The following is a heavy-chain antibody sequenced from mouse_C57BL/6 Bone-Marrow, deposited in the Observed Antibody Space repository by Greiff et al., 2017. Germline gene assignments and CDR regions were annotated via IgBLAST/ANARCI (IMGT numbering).Heavy chain of an antibody. CDR2: SRNKTNDYTT. Sequence: EVKLMESGGGLVQSGRSLRLSCATSGFTFSDFYMEWVRQAPGKGLEWIAASRNKTNDYTTEYSASVKGRFIVSGDTSQSILYLQMNALRAEDTAIYYCARDEYDYDGEGDYYAMDYWGQGTSVTVSS. V-gene: IGHV7-1*01. CDR3: ARDEYDYDGEGDYYAMDY. J-gene: IGHJ4*01. CDR1: GFTFSDFY. D-gene: IGHD2-4*01.